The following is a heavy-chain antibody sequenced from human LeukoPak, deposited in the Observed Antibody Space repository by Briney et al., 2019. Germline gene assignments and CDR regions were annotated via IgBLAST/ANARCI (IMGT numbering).Heavy chain of an antibody. J-gene: IGHJ5*02. CDR3: ARDAVRGNWFDP. CDR1: GFTFSSYS. V-gene: IGHV3-21*01. Sequence: PGGSLRLSCAASGFTFSSYSMNWVRQAPGKGLEWVSSISSSSSYIYYADSVRGRFTISRDNAKNSLYLQMNNLRAEDTAVYYCARDAVRGNWFDPWGQGTLVTVSS. CDR2: ISSSSSYI. D-gene: IGHD3-10*02.